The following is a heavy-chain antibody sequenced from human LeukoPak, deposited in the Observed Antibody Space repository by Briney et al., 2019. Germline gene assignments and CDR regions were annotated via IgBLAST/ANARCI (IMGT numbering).Heavy chain of an antibody. D-gene: IGHD1-20*01. J-gene: IGHJ5*02. Sequence: SETLSLTCTVSGGSNYWSWIRQPPGRGLEWIGYIHYSGSTNYNTSLKSRVTISIDTSKNQLSLKLNSVTAADTAVYYCARHSNWNAGVDWFDPWGQGTLVTVSS. CDR2: IHYSGST. CDR3: ARHSNWNAGVDWFDP. CDR1: GGSNY. V-gene: IGHV4-59*08.